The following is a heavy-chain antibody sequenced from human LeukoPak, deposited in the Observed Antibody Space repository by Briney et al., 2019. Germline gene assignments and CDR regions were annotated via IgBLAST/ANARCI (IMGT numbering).Heavy chain of an antibody. Sequence: SETLSLTCTVSGGSISSGDYYWSWIRQPPGKGLEWIGYIYYSGSTYYNPSLKSRVTISVDTSKNQFSLKLSSVTAADTAVYYCARASRLSYSSRIDYWGQGTLVTVSS. D-gene: IGHD6-13*01. J-gene: IGHJ4*02. CDR2: IYYSGST. CDR3: ARASRLSYSSRIDY. V-gene: IGHV4-30-4*08. CDR1: GGSISSGDYY.